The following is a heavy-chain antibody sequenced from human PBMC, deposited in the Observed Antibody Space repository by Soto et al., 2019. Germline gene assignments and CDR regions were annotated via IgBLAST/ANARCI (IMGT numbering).Heavy chain of an antibody. J-gene: IGHJ4*02. Sequence: GVSLRLSCAASGFTFSSNWMHWVRQAPGEGLVWVSRINSDGSITSYADSVKGRFTISRDNAKNTLYLQMNSLRVEDTAVYYCARVETSTGTIYWGQGT. CDR2: INSDGSIT. V-gene: IGHV3-74*01. CDR1: GFTFSSNW. CDR3: ARVETSTGTIY. D-gene: IGHD1-1*01.